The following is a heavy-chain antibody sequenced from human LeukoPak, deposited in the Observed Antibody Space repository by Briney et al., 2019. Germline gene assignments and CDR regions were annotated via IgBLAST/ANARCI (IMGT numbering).Heavy chain of an antibody. J-gene: IGHJ4*02. V-gene: IGHV3-7*01. CDR3: ARWPHDSGIYYIAS. D-gene: IGHD3-10*01. CDR2: IKQDGSVE. Sequence: GGSLRLSCAASGFTYSNYWMTWVRQAPGKGLQWVASIKQDGSVEYYVDSVKGRFTISRDNAKNSHYLQMNSLRAEDMAVYYCARWPHDSGIYYIASWGQGTLVTVSS. CDR1: GFTYSNYW.